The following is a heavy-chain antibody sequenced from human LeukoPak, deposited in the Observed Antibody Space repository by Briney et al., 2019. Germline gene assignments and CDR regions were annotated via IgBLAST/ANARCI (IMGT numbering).Heavy chain of an antibody. CDR1: GGTFSSYT. CDR3: ARAENYDFWSGYPTPVYYFDY. D-gene: IGHD3-3*01. Sequence: SVKVSCKASGGTFSSYTISWVRQAPGQGLEWMGRIIPILGIANYAQKFQGRVTITADKSTSTAYVELSSLRSEDTAVYYCARAENYDFWSGYPTPVYYFDYWGQGTLVTVSS. J-gene: IGHJ4*02. CDR2: IIPILGIA. V-gene: IGHV1-69*02.